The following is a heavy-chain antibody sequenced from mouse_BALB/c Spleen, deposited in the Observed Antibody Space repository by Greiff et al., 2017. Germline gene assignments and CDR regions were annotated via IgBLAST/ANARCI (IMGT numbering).Heavy chain of an antibody. J-gene: IGHJ2*01. CDR1: GFSLTSYG. Sequence: QVQLKQSGPGLVQPSQSLSITCTVSGFSLTSYGVHWVRQSPGKGLEWLGVIWSGGSTDYNSALKSRLSISKDNSKSQVFLKMNSLQTDDTAMYYCARLYYGNYYFDYWGQGTTLTVSS. V-gene: IGHV2-4-1*01. CDR3: ARLYYGNYYFDY. D-gene: IGHD2-1*01. CDR2: IWSGGST.